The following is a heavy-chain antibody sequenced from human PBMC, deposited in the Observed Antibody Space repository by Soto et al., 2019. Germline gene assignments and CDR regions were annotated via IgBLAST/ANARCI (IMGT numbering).Heavy chain of an antibody. CDR3: ARECGGDCYPTHAFDI. CDR2: LSYDGSNK. J-gene: IGHJ3*02. D-gene: IGHD2-21*02. CDR1: GFTFRRDA. V-gene: IGHV3-30-3*01. Sequence: AGGGLRLSFGAPGFTFRRDALHWGRQAPGKGLEWGRGLSYDGSNKYYADFVKGRFTISRDNSKNTLYLQMNSLRAEDTAVYYCARECGGDCYPTHAFDIWGQGTMVNVSS.